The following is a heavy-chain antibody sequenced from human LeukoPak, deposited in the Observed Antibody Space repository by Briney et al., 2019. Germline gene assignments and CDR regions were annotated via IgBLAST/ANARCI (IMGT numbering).Heavy chain of an antibody. CDR2: INPSGGST. J-gene: IGHJ4*02. CDR1: GYTLTSYY. D-gene: IGHD6-13*01. CDR3: ARDRRSPSYSSSRGYFDY. V-gene: IGHV1-46*01. Sequence: ASVKVSCKASGYTLTSYYMHWVRQAPGQRLEWMGIINPSGGSTSYAQKFQGRVTMTRDTSTSTVYMELSSLRSEDTAVYYCARDRRSPSYSSSRGYFDYWGQGTLVTVSS.